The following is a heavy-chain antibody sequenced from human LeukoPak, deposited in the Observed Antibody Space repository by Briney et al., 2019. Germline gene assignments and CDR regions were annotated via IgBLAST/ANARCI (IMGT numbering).Heavy chain of an antibody. Sequence: GGSLRLSCAASGFTFSSYAMSWVRQAPGKGLEWVSAISGSGGSTYYADSVKGRFTISGDNSKNTLYLQMNSLRAEDTAVYYCAKGGGFGVGATSGFDYWGQGTLVTVSS. CDR3: AKGGGFGVGATSGFDY. D-gene: IGHD1-26*01. CDR2: ISGSGGST. J-gene: IGHJ4*02. V-gene: IGHV3-23*01. CDR1: GFTFSSYA.